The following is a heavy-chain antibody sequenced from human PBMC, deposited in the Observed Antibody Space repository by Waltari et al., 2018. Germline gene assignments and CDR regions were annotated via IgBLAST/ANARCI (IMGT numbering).Heavy chain of an antibody. D-gene: IGHD4-17*01. CDR1: GGSFSGYY. Sequence: QVQLQQWGAGLLKPSETLSLTCAVYGGSFSGYYWSWIRQPPGKGLEWIGEINHSGSTNYNPSLKSRVTISVDTSKNQFSLKLSSVTAADTAVYYCARDRDYGDSKFDPWGQGTLVTVSS. CDR2: INHSGST. V-gene: IGHV4-34*01. J-gene: IGHJ5*02. CDR3: ARDRDYGDSKFDP.